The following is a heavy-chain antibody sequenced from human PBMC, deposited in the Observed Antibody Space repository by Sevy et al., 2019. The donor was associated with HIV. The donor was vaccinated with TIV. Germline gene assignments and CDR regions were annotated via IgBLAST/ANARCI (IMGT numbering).Heavy chain of an antibody. CDR1: GYTFINYT. V-gene: IGHV1-18*01. D-gene: IGHD4-4*01. Sequence: ASVKVSCKDSGYTFINYTMSWVRQAPGQGLEWMGWVSGYNGNTNYAQKFQGRVTMTTDASTGTAYMELRSLRSDDTAVYYCAGDRRWRVVTLSQFDFWGQGTVVTVSS. CDR2: VSGYNGNT. CDR3: AGDRRWRVVTLSQFDF. J-gene: IGHJ4*02.